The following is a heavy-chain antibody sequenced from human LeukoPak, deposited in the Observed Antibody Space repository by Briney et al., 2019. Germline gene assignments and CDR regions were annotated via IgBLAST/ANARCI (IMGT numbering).Heavy chain of an antibody. CDR1: VLAFRRFW. Sequence: SPSPSRALSVLAFRRFWMHWVREAPRQGLGWVSRINSDGSNTSHADSVKGRFTISRDNSKITLNLQMDSVGDEGASVYYSAKGSHWILFDGGGKGTLVSFSS. D-gene: IGHD2-2*03. J-gene: IGHJ4*02. CDR2: INSDGSNT. V-gene: IGHV3-74*01. CDR3: AKGSHWILFDG.